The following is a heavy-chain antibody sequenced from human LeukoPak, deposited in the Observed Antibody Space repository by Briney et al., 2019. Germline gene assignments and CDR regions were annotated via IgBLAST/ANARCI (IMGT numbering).Heavy chain of an antibody. D-gene: IGHD2/OR15-2a*01. CDR2: ISSSGSTI. Sequence: GGSLRLSCAASGFTFSDYYMSWIRQAPGKGLEWVSYISSSGSTIYYADSVKGRFTISRDNAENSLYLQMNSLRAEDTAVYYCARVAVIYYYYMEVWGKGTTVTVSS. J-gene: IGHJ6*03. CDR3: ARVAVIYYYYMEV. V-gene: IGHV3-11*04. CDR1: GFTFSDYY.